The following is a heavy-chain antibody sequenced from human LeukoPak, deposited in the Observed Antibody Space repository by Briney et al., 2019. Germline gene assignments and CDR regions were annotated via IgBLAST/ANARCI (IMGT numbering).Heavy chain of an antibody. CDR3: ATASPPLKYCSSTSCLWFDP. V-gene: IGHV1-18*01. Sequence: ASVKVSCKASGYTFTSYGISWVRQAPGQGLEWMGWISAYNGNTNYAQKFQGRVTMTEDTSTDTAYMELSSLRSEDTAVYYCATASPPLKYCSSTSCLWFDPWGQGSLVTVSS. CDR2: ISAYNGNT. J-gene: IGHJ5*02. D-gene: IGHD2-2*01. CDR1: GYTFTSYG.